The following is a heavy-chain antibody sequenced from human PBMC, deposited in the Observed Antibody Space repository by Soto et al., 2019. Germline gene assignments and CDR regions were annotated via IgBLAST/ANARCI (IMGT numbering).Heavy chain of an antibody. CDR2: IYDSGST. CDR1: GGSISNYY. CDR3: ARAHISLVGEIIKYDMVV. D-gene: IGHD3-10*01. V-gene: IGHV4-59*12. Sequence: QVQLQESGPGLVKPSETLSLTCTVSGGSISNYYWSWIRQPPGKGLEWIGYIYDSGSTHSKPSLHNRATKSVDSSKTQVSLKLRVVTTTNTAIYYRARAHISLVGEIIKYDMVVW. J-gene: IGHJ6*01.